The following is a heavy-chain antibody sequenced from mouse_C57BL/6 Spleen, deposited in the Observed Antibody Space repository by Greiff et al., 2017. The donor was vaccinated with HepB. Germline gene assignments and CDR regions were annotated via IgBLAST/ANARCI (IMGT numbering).Heavy chain of an antibody. Sequence: EVQRVESGGGLVQPGGSLSLSCAASGFTFTDYYMSWVRQPPGKALEWLGFIRNKANGYTTEYSASVKGRFTISRDNSQSILYLQMNALRAEDSATYYCARYAPLGGTEYYFDYWGQGTTRTVSS. J-gene: IGHJ2*01. CDR1: GFTFTDYY. D-gene: IGHD4-1*01. CDR3: ARYAPLGGTEYYFDY. V-gene: IGHV7-3*01. CDR2: IRNKANGYTT.